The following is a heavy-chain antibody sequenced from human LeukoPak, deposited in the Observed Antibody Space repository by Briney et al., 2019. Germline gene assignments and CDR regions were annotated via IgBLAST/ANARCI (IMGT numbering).Heavy chain of an antibody. CDR3: AREPRIAASWFDP. D-gene: IGHD6-13*01. V-gene: IGHV4-34*01. J-gene: IGHJ5*02. CDR2: INHSGST. CDR1: GGSFSGYY. Sequence: KPSETLSLTCAVYGGSFSGYYWSWIRQPPGKGLEWIGEINHSGSTNYNPSLKSRVTISVDTSKNQFSLKLSSVTAADTAVYYCAREPRIAASWFDPWGQGTLVTVSS.